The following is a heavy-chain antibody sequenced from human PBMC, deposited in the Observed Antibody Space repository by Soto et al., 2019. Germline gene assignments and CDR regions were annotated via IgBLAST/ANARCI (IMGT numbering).Heavy chain of an antibody. CDR2: IYYSGST. V-gene: IGHV4-39*01. CDR1: GGSISSSSYY. D-gene: IGHD2-15*01. CDR3: ARYVVVDWYFDL. Sequence: SETLSLTCTVSGGSISSSSYYWGWIRQPPGKGLEWIGSIYYSGSTYYNPSLKSRVTISVDTSKNQFSLKLSSVTAADTAVYYCARYVVVDWYFDLWGRGTLVTVSS. J-gene: IGHJ2*01.